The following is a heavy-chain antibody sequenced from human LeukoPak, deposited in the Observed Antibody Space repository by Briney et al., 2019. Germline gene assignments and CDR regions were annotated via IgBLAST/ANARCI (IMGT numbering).Heavy chain of an antibody. Sequence: PGGSLRLSCAASGFTFSSYGMHWVRQAPGKGLEWVAFIRYDGSNKYYADSVKGRFTISRDNSKNTLYLQMNSLRAEDTAVYYCASPTYGDYELQHWGQGTLVTVSS. CDR1: GFTFSSYG. D-gene: IGHD4-17*01. CDR2: IRYDGSNK. CDR3: ASPTYGDYELQH. J-gene: IGHJ1*01. V-gene: IGHV3-30*02.